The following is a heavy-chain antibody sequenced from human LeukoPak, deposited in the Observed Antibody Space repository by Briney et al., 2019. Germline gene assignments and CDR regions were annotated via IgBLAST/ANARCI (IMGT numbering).Heavy chain of an antibody. V-gene: IGHV3-9*01. J-gene: IGHJ6*03. Sequence: GGSLRLSCVVSGFIFDDYAMHWVRQAPGKGPEWVSGISSNSESIGYADSVKGRFTISRDDAKNSLYLQMTSLRGEDTAVYYCARGRGSGSYSAYYYYYMDVWGKGTTVTASS. D-gene: IGHD3-10*01. CDR1: GFIFDDYA. CDR3: ARGRGSGSYSAYYYYYMDV. CDR2: ISSNSESI.